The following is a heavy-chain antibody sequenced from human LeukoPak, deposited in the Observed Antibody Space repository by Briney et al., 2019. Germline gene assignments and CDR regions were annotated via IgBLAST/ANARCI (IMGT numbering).Heavy chain of an antibody. CDR3: ARSAGLRWSITYYFDY. CDR2: IYYSGST. D-gene: IGHD4-23*01. J-gene: IGHJ4*02. V-gene: IGHV4-31*03. CDR1: GGSISSGGYY. Sequence: KASETLSLTCTVSGGSISSGGYYWSWIRQHPGKGLEWIEYIYYSGSTYYNPSRKSRITISVDTSKNQFSLKLSSVTAADTAVYYCARSAGLRWSITYYFDYWGQGTLVTVSS.